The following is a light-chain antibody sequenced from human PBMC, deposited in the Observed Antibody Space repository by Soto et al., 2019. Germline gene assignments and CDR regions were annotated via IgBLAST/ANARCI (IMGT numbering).Light chain of an antibody. J-gene: IGKJ2*01. CDR1: QSVSSSY. CDR2: GAS. Sequence: EIVLTQSPGTLSLSPGERATLSCRASQSVSSSYLAWYQQKPGQAPRLLIYGASSSATGIPDRFSGSGSGTDVTLTISRLEPEDFAVDFCQQYGNSPPNTFGQGTKVEIK. CDR3: QQYGNSPPNT. V-gene: IGKV3-20*01.